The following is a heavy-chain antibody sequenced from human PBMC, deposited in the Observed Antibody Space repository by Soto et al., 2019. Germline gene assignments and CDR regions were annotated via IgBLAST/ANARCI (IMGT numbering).Heavy chain of an antibody. V-gene: IGHV3-30*18. D-gene: IGHD3-22*01. Sequence: RLSCAASGFTFSSYGMHWVRQAPGKGLEWVAVISYDGSNKYYADSVKGRFTISRDNSKNTLYLQMNSLRAEDTAVCYCANANPTGYDSSGYYSIHDAFDIWGQGTMVTVSS. CDR2: ISYDGSNK. CDR3: ANANPTGYDSSGYYSIHDAFDI. J-gene: IGHJ3*02. CDR1: GFTFSSYG.